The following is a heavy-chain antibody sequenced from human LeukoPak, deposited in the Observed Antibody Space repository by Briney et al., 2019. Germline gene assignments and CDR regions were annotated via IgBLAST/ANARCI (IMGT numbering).Heavy chain of an antibody. CDR1: GFSFNTYW. CDR2: IKQDGSNK. CDR3: ATPAAGPGAEYSLY. D-gene: IGHD6-13*01. V-gene: IGHV3-7*01. J-gene: IGHJ1*01. Sequence: GGSLRLSCVASGFSFNTYWMSWVRQAPGKGLEWVANIKQDGSNKYYVDSVKGRFTISRDNAKNSLYLQMNSLRAEDTAVYYCATPAAGPGAEYSLYWGQGTLVIVSS.